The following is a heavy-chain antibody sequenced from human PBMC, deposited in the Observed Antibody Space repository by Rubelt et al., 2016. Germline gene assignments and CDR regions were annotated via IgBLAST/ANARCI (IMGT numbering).Heavy chain of an antibody. V-gene: IGHV1-24*01. CDR3: ATVGIFGVDDY. J-gene: IGHJ4*02. CDR2: FDPEDGET. D-gene: IGHD3-3*01. CDR1: GGTFSSYA. Sequence: QVQLVQSGAEVKKPGSSVKVSCKASGGTFSSYAISWVRQAPGKGLEWMGGFDPEDGETIYAQKFQGRVTMTEDASTDTAYMELSSLRSEDTAVYYCATVGIFGVDDYWGQGTLVTVSS.